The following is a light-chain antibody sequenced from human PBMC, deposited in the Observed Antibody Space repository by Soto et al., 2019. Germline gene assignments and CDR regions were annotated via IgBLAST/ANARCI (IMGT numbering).Light chain of an antibody. Sequence: HSALTQPASVSGSPGQSITISCTGTSSDVGGYNSVSWYQQHPGKAPKLMIYEVSNRPSGVSNRFSGSKSGNTASLTISGLQAEDEADYYCSSYTTSSTLLDVFGTGTKLTVL. CDR1: SSDVGGYNS. CDR2: EVS. CDR3: SSYTTSSTLLDV. J-gene: IGLJ1*01. V-gene: IGLV2-14*01.